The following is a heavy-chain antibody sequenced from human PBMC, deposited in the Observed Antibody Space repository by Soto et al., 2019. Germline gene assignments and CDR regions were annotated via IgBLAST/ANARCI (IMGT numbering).Heavy chain of an antibody. CDR3: ARDGGMAVPATWKYYYYAMDV. D-gene: IGHD2-15*01. V-gene: IGHV3-33*01. CDR1: GFTFSSYG. J-gene: IGHJ6*02. CDR2: IWYDGSNK. Sequence: QVQLVESGGGVVQPGRSLRLSCTASGFTFSSYGIHWVRQAPGRGLEWVAVIWYDGSNKYYADSVKGRFTISRDNSKNTVYMQMNRLRAEDTAVYSCARDGGMAVPATWKYYYYAMDVWGQGTTVTVSS.